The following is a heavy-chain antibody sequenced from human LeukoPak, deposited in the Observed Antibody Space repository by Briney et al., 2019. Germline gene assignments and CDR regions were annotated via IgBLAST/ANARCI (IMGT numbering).Heavy chain of an antibody. J-gene: IGHJ6*03. CDR2: ISYDGSNK. Sequence: QTGGSLRLSCAASGFTFSNYPMHWVRQAPGKGLEWVAVISYDGSNKYYADSVKGRFTISRDNSKNTLYLQMNSLRAEDTAVYYCARAHSSSWYYPGFGMDVWGKGTTVTVSS. D-gene: IGHD6-13*01. CDR3: ARAHSSSWYYPGFGMDV. V-gene: IGHV3-30*01. CDR1: GFTFSNYP.